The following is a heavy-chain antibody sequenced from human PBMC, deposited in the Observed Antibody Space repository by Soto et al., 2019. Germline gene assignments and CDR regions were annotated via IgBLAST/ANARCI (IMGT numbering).Heavy chain of an antibody. CDR2: IYYSGST. J-gene: IGHJ5*02. D-gene: IGHD2-15*01. Sequence: SETLSLTCTVSGGSISSYYWSWIRQPPGKGLEWIGYIYYSGSTNYNPSLKSRVTISVDTSKNQFSLKLSSVTAADTAVYYCARNSDCSGGSCYSFWFDPWGQGTLVTVSS. CDR3: ARNSDCSGGSCYSFWFDP. CDR1: GGSISSYY. V-gene: IGHV4-59*01.